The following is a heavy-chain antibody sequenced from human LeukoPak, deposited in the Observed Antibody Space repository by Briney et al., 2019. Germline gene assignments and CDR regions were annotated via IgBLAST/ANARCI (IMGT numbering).Heavy chain of an antibody. CDR1: GFTFSSYA. D-gene: IGHD5-18*01. Sequence: PGGSLRLSCAASGFTFSSYAMSWVRQAPGKGLEWVSAISGSGGSTYYADSVKGRFTISRDNSKNTLYLQMNSLRAEDTAVYYCARDPPWIQLGVPDYGMDVWGQGTTVTVSS. CDR3: ARDPPWIQLGVPDYGMDV. J-gene: IGHJ6*02. V-gene: IGHV3-23*01. CDR2: ISGSGGST.